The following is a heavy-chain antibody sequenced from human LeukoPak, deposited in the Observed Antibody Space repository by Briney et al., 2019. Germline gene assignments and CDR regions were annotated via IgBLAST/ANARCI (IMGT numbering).Heavy chain of an antibody. CDR3: ARGSRFLYGMDV. CDR1: GGSISSSSYY. Sequence: SETLSLTCTVSGGSISSSSYYWSWIRQPPGKGLEWIGYIYYSGSTNYNPSLKSRVTISVDTSKNQFSLKLSSVTAADTAVYYCARGSRFLYGMDVWGQGTTVTVSS. D-gene: IGHD2-21*01. CDR2: IYYSGST. J-gene: IGHJ6*02. V-gene: IGHV4-61*01.